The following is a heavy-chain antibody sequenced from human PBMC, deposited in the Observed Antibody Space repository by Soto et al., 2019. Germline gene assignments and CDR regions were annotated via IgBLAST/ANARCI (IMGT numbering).Heavy chain of an antibody. CDR1: GFTFSDYY. CDR3: ARDRYCSSTSCPYYGMDV. CDR2: ISSSSSYT. D-gene: IGHD2-2*01. J-gene: IGHJ6*02. V-gene: IGHV3-11*06. Sequence: PGGSLRLSCAASGFTFSDYYMSWIRQAPGKGLKWVSYISSSSSYTNYADSVKGRFTISRDNAKNSLYLQMNSLRAEDTAVYYCARDRYCSSTSCPYYGMDVWGQGTTVTVSS.